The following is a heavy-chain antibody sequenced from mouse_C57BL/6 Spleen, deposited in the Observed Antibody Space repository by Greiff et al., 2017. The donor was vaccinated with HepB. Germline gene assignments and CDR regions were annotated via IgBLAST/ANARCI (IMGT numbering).Heavy chain of an antibody. V-gene: IGHV1-81*01. CDR2: IYPRSGNT. CDR1: GYTFTSYG. CDR3: ARSEDYYGSDWFAY. D-gene: IGHD1-1*01. J-gene: IGHJ3*01. Sequence: QVQLQQSGAELARPGASVKLSCKASGYTFTSYGISWVKQRTGQGLEWIGEIYPRSGNTYYNEKFKGKATLTADKSSSTAYMELRSLTSEDSAVYFCARSEDYYGSDWFAYWGQGTLVTVSA.